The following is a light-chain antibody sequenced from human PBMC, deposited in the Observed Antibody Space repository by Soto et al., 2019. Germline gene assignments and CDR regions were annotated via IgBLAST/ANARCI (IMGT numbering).Light chain of an antibody. J-gene: IGLJ3*02. CDR2: EGS. CDR3: CSYAGSSTPDWV. V-gene: IGLV2-23*01. Sequence: QSALTQPASVSGSPGQSITISCTGTSSDVGSYNLVSWYQQHPGKAPKLMIYEGSKRPSGVSNRFSGSKSGNTASLTISGLQAEDEADYYCCSYAGSSTPDWVLGGGTQLTVL. CDR1: SSDVGSYNL.